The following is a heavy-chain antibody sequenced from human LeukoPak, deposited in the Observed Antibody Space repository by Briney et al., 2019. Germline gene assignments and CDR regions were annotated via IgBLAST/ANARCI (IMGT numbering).Heavy chain of an antibody. D-gene: IGHD2-2*02. Sequence: ASVKVSCKASGYTFTSYDINWVRQATGQGLEWMGWMSPNSGNTGYAQKFQGRVTMTRNTSISTAYMELSSLRSEDTAVYYCARVVCSSTSCYTDWFDPWGQGTLVTVSS. V-gene: IGHV1-8*01. CDR3: ARVVCSSTSCYTDWFDP. J-gene: IGHJ5*02. CDR1: GYTFTSYD. CDR2: MSPNSGNT.